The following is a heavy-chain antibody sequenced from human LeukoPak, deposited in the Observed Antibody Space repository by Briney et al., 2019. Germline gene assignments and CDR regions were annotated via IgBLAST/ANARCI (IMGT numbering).Heavy chain of an antibody. Sequence: PSETLSLTCTVSGGSISSSSYYWGWIRQPPGKGLEWIGSIYYSGSTYYNPSLKSRVTILVDTSKNQFSLKLSSVTAADTAVYYCARDGGFGENSNAFDIWGQGTMVTVSS. D-gene: IGHD3-10*01. V-gene: IGHV4-39*07. CDR3: ARDGGFGENSNAFDI. CDR2: IYYSGST. CDR1: GGSISSSSYY. J-gene: IGHJ3*02.